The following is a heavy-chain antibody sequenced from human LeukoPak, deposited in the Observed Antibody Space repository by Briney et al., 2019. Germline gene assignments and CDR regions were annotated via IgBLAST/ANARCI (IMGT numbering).Heavy chain of an antibody. CDR2: IYYSGST. Sequence: SETLSLTCTVSGGSISDGGYYWSWIRQHPGKGLEWIGYIYYSGSTYYNPSLKSRVTISVDTSKNQFSLKLSSVTAADTAVYYCASAGGDGYSNYGRYLDYWGQGTLDTFSS. J-gene: IGHJ4*02. CDR3: ASAGGDGYSNYGRYLDY. CDR1: GGSISDGGYY. D-gene: IGHD4-4*01. V-gene: IGHV4-31*03.